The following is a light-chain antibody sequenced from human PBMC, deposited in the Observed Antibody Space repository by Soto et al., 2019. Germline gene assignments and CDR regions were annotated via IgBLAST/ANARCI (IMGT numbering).Light chain of an antibody. CDR2: GAS. J-gene: IGKJ1*01. CDR1: QSVSSSY. Sequence: EIVLTQSPGTLSLSPGERATLSCRASQSVSSSYLAWYQQKPGQAPRLLIYGASTRATGIPDRFSGSGSGTDFTLTISRLEPEDFALYHCQQYGSSPWTFGQGTKVDI. V-gene: IGKV3-20*01. CDR3: QQYGSSPWT.